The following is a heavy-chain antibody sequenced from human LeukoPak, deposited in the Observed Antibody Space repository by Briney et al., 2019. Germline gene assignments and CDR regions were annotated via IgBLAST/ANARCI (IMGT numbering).Heavy chain of an antibody. V-gene: IGHV1-2*02. J-gene: IGHJ3*02. CDR1: GYTFSGYY. Sequence: ASVKLSCKASGYTFSGYYMHWVRQAPGQGLEWMGWINHSSGGTNYAETFKGRVTMTRDTSISTAYMELSRLRAEDTAVYYCARVSEIVVVITYSGAFDIWGQGTMVTVSS. D-gene: IGHD3-22*01. CDR2: INHSSGGT. CDR3: ARVSEIVVVITYSGAFDI.